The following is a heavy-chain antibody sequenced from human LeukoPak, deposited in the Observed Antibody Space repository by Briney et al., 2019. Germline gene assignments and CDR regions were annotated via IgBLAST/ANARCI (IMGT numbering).Heavy chain of an antibody. J-gene: IGHJ4*02. V-gene: IGHV3-23*01. CDR3: AKKRSSGGATQFDY. CDR1: GFTFSSYG. Sequence: GGSLRLSCVASGFTFSSYGMSWGRQAPGKGVGWVSSTKCSGDDTYYTDSVKGRVTLSRDKSKNTLYLQMNSLRADDTAVYYCAKKRSSGGATQFDYWGQGTLVTVSS. CDR2: TKCSGDDT. D-gene: IGHD2-15*01.